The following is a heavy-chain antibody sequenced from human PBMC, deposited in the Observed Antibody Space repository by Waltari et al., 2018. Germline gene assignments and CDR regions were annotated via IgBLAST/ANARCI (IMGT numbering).Heavy chain of an antibody. J-gene: IGHJ4*02. V-gene: IGHV3-23*03. Sequence: EVQLLESGGGLVQPGGSLRRSCAASGFIFSSYTMNWVRQAPGKGLECVSVFHGGGDTGYADSVKGRFTISRDNSNNMLYLQMNSLRPEDTAVYYCAKGFDRASFDYWGQGALVTVSS. CDR2: FHGGGDT. CDR1: GFIFSSYT. D-gene: IGHD3-22*01. CDR3: AKGFDRASFDY.